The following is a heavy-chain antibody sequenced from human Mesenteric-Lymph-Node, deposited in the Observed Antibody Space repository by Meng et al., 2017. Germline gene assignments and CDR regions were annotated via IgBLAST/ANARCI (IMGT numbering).Heavy chain of an antibody. D-gene: IGHD6-13*01. CDR1: GGSISSINW. CDR3: ARVAAAGNEWFDP. V-gene: IGHV4-4*02. J-gene: IGHJ5*02. Sequence: VQLQESGPGLVKPSDTLSLTCAVSGGSISSINWWTWVRQPPGKGLEWIGEIYHSGSTNYNPSLKSRVTISVDKSKNQFSLKLSSVTAADTAVYYCARVAAAGNEWFDPWGQGTLVTVSS. CDR2: IYHSGST.